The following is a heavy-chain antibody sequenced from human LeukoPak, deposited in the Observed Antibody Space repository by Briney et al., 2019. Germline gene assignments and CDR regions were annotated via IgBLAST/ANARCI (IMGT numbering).Heavy chain of an antibody. CDR1: GFTFSSYG. V-gene: IGHV3-33*01. D-gene: IGHD3-22*01. CDR2: IWYDGSNK. Sequence: GGSLRLSCAASGFTFSSYGMHWVRQAPGKGLEWAAVIWYDGSNKYYADSVKGRFTISRDNSKNTLYLQMNSLRAEDTAVYYCARGYYYDSSGYSDEDTYYFDYWGQGTLVTVSS. J-gene: IGHJ4*02. CDR3: ARGYYYDSSGYSDEDTYYFDY.